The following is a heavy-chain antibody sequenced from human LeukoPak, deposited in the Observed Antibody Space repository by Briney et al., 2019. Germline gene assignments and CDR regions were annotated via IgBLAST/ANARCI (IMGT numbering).Heavy chain of an antibody. Sequence: SETLSLTCTVSGDPISSYYWTWIRQPAGKGLEWIGRILLRGSTDYDPSLKSRVSMSVETSRNHFSLKLNSVTAADTAVYYCARDRVVGHGWALDMRGQGTMVIVS. CDR2: ILLRGST. J-gene: IGHJ3*02. CDR3: ARDRVVGHGWALDM. D-gene: IGHD6-19*01. V-gene: IGHV4-4*07. CDR1: GDPISSYY.